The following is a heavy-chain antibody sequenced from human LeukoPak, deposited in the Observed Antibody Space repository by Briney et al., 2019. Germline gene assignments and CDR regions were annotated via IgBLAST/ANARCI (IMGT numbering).Heavy chain of an antibody. V-gene: IGHV4-34*01. CDR3: ASLGYCSSTSCYRYYYYMDV. CDR2: INHSGST. J-gene: IGHJ6*03. D-gene: IGHD2-2*03. CDR1: GGSFSGYY. Sequence: SETLSLTCAVYGGSFSGYYWSWIGQPPGKGLEWIGEINHSGSTNYNPSLKSRVTISVDTSKNQFSLKLSSVTAADTAVYYCASLGYCSSTSCYRYYYYMDVWGKGTTVTVSS.